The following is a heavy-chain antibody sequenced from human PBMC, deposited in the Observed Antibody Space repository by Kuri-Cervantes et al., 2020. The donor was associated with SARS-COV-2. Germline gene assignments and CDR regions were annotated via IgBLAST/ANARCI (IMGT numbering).Heavy chain of an antibody. CDR1: GFTFSSYW. V-gene: IGHV3-74*01. D-gene: IGHD3-16*01. CDR3: ARDLAYYYGMDV. Sequence: GGSLRLSCAASGFTFSSYWIHWVRQAPGKGLVWVSGINPDGSYTNNADSVKGRFTISRDNAKNSLYLQMNSLRAEDTAVYYCARDLAYYYGMDVWGQGTTVTVSS. CDR2: INPDGSYT. J-gene: IGHJ6*02.